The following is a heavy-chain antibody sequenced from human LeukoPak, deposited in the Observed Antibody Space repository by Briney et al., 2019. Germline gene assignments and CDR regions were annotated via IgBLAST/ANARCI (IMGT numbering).Heavy chain of an antibody. CDR3: AKGLDTAMVLRYYFDY. Sequence: GGSLRLSCAASGFTFSSYGMHWVRQAPGKGLEWVAFIRYDGSNKYYADSVKGRFTISRDNSKNTLYLQMNSLRAEDTAVYYCAKGLDTAMVLRYYFDYWGQGTLVTVSS. D-gene: IGHD5-18*01. CDR1: GFTFSSYG. CDR2: IRYDGSNK. V-gene: IGHV3-30*02. J-gene: IGHJ4*02.